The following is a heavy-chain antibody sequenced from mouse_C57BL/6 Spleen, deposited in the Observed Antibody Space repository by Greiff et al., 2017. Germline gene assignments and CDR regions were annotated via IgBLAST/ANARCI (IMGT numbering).Heavy chain of an antibody. CDR3: ASYYGSSPYYAMDY. V-gene: IGHV1-22*01. J-gene: IGHJ4*01. Sequence: VQLQQSGPELVKPGASVKMSCKASGYTFTDYNMHWVKPSHGKSLEWIGYINPNNGGTSYNQKFKGKATLTVNKSSSTAYMELRSLTSEDSAVYYCASYYGSSPYYAMDYWGQGTSVTVSS. CDR2: INPNNGGT. D-gene: IGHD1-1*01. CDR1: GYTFTDYN.